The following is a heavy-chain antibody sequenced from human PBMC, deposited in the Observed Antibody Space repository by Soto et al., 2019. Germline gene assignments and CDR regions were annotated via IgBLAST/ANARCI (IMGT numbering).Heavy chain of an antibody. J-gene: IGHJ4*02. Sequence: GASVKVSCKASGYTFTSYDIYWVRQATGQGLEWMGWMNPNTGNSAYAQKFQGRVTVTSDTSINTVHMELNSLRSEDTAVYYCARRAETNGWNGFGADKYYFDFWGQGTLVTVYS. D-gene: IGHD1-1*01. CDR3: ARRAETNGWNGFGADKYYFDF. CDR2: MNPNTGNS. CDR1: GYTFTSYD. V-gene: IGHV1-8*01.